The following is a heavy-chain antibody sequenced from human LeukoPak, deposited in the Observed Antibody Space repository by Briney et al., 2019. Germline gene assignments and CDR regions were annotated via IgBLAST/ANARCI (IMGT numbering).Heavy chain of an antibody. Sequence: PGASLRLSCAASGFTFSSYAMSWVRQAPGKGREWVSAISGSGGSTYYADSVKGRFTISRDNTKNTLYLQMNSLRAEDTAVYYCAKQEAGSNGECLDYWGQGTLVTVSS. CDR1: GFTFSSYA. V-gene: IGHV3-23*01. CDR2: ISGSGGST. CDR3: AKQEAGSNGECLDY. D-gene: IGHD2-8*01. J-gene: IGHJ4*02.